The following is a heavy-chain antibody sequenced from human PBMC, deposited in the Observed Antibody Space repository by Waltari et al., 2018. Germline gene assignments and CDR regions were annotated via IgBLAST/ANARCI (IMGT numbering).Heavy chain of an antibody. Sequence: EVQLVESGGGLVQPGGSLRLFCAASGFTFSSYSMKWVRQAPGKGLEWVSYISSSRSTIYYADSVKGRFTISRDNAKNSLYLQMNSLRAEDTAVYYCARDDRSSFDYWGQGTLVTVSS. CDR3: ARDDRSSFDY. CDR1: GFTFSSYS. CDR2: ISSSRSTI. D-gene: IGHD6-19*01. J-gene: IGHJ4*02. V-gene: IGHV3-48*01.